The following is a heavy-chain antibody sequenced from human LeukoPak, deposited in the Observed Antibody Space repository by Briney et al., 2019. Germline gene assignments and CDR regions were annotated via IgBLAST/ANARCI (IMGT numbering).Heavy chain of an antibody. D-gene: IGHD6-19*01. Sequence: ASVKVSCKASGYTFTGYYMHWVRQAPGQGLEWMGWINPNSGDTNYAQRFQGRVTMTRDTSISTAYMELSRLRSDDTAVYYCASSSGWLYYFDYWGQGTLVTVSS. CDR3: ASSSGWLYYFDY. CDR1: GYTFTGYY. V-gene: IGHV1-2*02. J-gene: IGHJ4*02. CDR2: INPNSGDT.